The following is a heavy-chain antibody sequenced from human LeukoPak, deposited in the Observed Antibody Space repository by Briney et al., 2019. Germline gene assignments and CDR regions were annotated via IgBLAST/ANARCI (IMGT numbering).Heavy chain of an antibody. V-gene: IGHV4-39*07. Sequence: SETLSLTCTVSSGSINTSNYYWGWIRQPPGKGLEWIGNIFYRGGTYYSPSLKSRVTISLDTSKNQFSLKLRSVTAADTAVYYCARGILGGFDTWGQGTMVTVSS. CDR1: SGSINTSNYY. CDR3: ARGILGGFDT. J-gene: IGHJ3*02. CDR2: IFYRGGT. D-gene: IGHD2-15*01.